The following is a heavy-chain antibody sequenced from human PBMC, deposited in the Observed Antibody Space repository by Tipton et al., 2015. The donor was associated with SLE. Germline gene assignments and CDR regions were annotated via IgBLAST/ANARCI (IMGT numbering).Heavy chain of an antibody. Sequence: GLVKPSETLSLTCTVSGGSISSYYWSWIRQPPGKGLEWIGYIYYSGSTNYNPSLKSRVTISVDTSKNQFSLKLSSVTAADPAVYYCAREEYSSGWTEVHWFDPWGQGTLVTVSS. D-gene: IGHD6-19*01. CDR1: GGSISSYY. CDR2: IYYSGST. V-gene: IGHV4-59*01. CDR3: AREEYSSGWTEVHWFDP. J-gene: IGHJ5*02.